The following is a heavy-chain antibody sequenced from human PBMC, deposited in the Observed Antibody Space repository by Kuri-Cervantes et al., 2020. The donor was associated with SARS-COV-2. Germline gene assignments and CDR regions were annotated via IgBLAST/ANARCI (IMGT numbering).Heavy chain of an antibody. V-gene: IGHV1-69*04. CDR2: IIPILGTA. D-gene: IGHD6-13*01. Sequence: SVKVSCKASGGTFSNYAISWVRQAPGQGLEWMGRIIPILGTANYAQKFQGRVTITADKSTSTAYIELSSLRSEDTAVYYCARDFIAAAGIDYWGQGTLVTVSS. CDR3: ARDFIAAAGIDY. CDR1: GGTFSNYA. J-gene: IGHJ4*02.